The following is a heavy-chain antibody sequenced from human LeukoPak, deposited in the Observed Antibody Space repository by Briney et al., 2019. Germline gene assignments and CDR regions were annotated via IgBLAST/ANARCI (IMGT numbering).Heavy chain of an antibody. CDR3: ARWGVGYYDFWSGYGYFDY. V-gene: IGHV3-48*01. CDR2: ISSSSSTI. Sequence: GGSLRLPCAASGFTFSSYSMNWVRQAPGKGLEWVSYISSSSSTIYYADSVKGRFTISRDNAKNSLYLQMNSLRAEDTAVYYCARWGVGYYDFWSGYGYFDYWGQGTLVTVSS. CDR1: GFTFSSYS. D-gene: IGHD3-3*01. J-gene: IGHJ4*02.